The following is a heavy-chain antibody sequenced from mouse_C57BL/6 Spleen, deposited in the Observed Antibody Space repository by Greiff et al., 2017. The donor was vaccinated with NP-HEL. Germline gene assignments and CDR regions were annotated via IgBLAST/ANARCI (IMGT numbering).Heavy chain of an antibody. D-gene: IGHD1-1*02. CDR3: ASGVVNYAMDY. V-gene: IGHV5-17*01. CDR2: ISSGSSTI. J-gene: IGHJ4*01. Sequence: EVQRVESGGGLVKPGGSLKLSCAASGFTFSDYGMHWVRQAPEKGLEWVAYISSGSSTIYYADTVKGRFTISRDNAKNTLFLQMTSLRSEDTAMSYCASGVVNYAMDYWGQGTSVTVSS. CDR1: GFTFSDYG.